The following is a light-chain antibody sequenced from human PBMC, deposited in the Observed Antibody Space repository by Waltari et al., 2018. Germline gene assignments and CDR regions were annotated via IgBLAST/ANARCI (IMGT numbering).Light chain of an antibody. Sequence: QSVLTQPPSVSGAPGQRVTISCTGSTPNLGAGSDVHWYQQLPRTAPKLLIYVNTNRPSGVPDRFSASKSGASASLAITGLQAEDEADYYCQSYDSSLTAWVFGGGTKLTVL. J-gene: IGLJ3*02. V-gene: IGLV1-40*01. CDR2: VNT. CDR1: TPNLGAGSD. CDR3: QSYDSSLTAWV.